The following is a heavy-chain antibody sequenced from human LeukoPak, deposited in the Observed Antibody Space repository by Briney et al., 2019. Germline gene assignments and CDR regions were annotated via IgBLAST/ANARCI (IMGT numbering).Heavy chain of an antibody. CDR3: AREKVPENNYYYGMDV. V-gene: IGHV4-59*12. Sequence: SETLSLTCTVSGGSISSYYWSWIRQPPGKGLEWIGYISYSGNTYYNPSLESRLTISLDTSRSQISLRLNSVTVADTAVYYCAREKVPENNYYYGMDVWGHGTTVTVSS. CDR1: GGSISSYY. J-gene: IGHJ6*02. CDR2: ISYSGNT. D-gene: IGHD2-2*01.